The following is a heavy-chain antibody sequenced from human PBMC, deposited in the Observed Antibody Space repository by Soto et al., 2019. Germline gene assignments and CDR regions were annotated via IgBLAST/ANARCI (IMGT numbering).Heavy chain of an antibody. D-gene: IGHD3-10*01. CDR2: INAGNGNT. CDR1: GYTFTSYA. Sequence: QVQLVQSGAEVKKPGASVKVSCKASGYTFTSYAMHWVRQAPGQRLEWMGWINAGNGNTKYSQKFQGRVTITRDTSARTAYMEMSRLRSEDTAVYYCARGFGELSYYYYYGMDVWGQGTTVTVSS. CDR3: ARGFGELSYYYYYGMDV. V-gene: IGHV1-3*01. J-gene: IGHJ6*02.